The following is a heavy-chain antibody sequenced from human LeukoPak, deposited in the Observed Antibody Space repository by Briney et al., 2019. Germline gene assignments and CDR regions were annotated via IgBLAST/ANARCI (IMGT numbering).Heavy chain of an antibody. CDR3: AKQKWFGDLQYYFDY. V-gene: IGHV3-30*18. CDR2: ISYAGSDR. CDR1: GFTFSSYG. J-gene: IGHJ4*02. D-gene: IGHD3-10*01. Sequence: GGSLRLSCAASGFTFSSYGIHWVRQAPGKGLEWVAAISYAGSDRYYADSVKGRFTISRDNSKNTLYLQMNSLRPEDAAVYYCAKQKWFGDLQYYFDYWGQGTLVTVSS.